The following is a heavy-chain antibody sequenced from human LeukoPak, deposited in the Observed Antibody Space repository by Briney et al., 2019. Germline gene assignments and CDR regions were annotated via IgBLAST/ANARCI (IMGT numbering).Heavy chain of an antibody. CDR1: GFTFSDYY. D-gene: IGHD5-24*01. CDR3: ARGEDGYNYDAFDI. V-gene: IGHV3-11*01. J-gene: IGHJ3*02. CDR2: ISSSGSTI. Sequence: SGGSLRLSCAASGFTFSDYYMSWIRQAPGKGLEWVSYISSSGSTIYYADSVKGRFTISRDNAKNSLYLQMNSLRAEDTAVYYCARGEDGYNYDAFDIWGQGTMVTVSS.